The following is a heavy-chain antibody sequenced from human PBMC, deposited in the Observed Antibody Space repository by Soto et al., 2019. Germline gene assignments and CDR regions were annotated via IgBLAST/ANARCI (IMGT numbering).Heavy chain of an antibody. CDR2: ISYDGSNK. Sequence: QVQLVESGGGVVQPGRSLRLSCAASGFTCSSYGMHWVRQAPGKGLEWVAVISYDGSNKYYADSVKGRFTISRDNSKNTLYLQMNSLRAEDTAVYYCYGSGSYYPYYYYGMDVWGQGTTVTVSS. J-gene: IGHJ6*02. V-gene: IGHV3-30*03. CDR3: YGSGSYYPYYYYGMDV. CDR1: GFTCSSYG. D-gene: IGHD3-10*01.